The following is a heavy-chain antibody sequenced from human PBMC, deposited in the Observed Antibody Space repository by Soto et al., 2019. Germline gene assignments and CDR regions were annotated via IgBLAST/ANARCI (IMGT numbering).Heavy chain of an antibody. J-gene: IGHJ4*02. CDR2: IDPSDSQT. D-gene: IGHD3-22*01. CDR1: GYSFAGDW. V-gene: IGHV5-10-1*01. CDR3: ARQIYDSDTGPNFQYSFDS. Sequence: GESLKISCKGAGYSFAGDWITWGRQKPGKGREWMGRIDPSDSQTYYSPSFRGHVTISVTKSITTVFLQWSSLRASDTAMYYCARQIYDSDTGPNFQYSFDSWGQGTPVTVSS.